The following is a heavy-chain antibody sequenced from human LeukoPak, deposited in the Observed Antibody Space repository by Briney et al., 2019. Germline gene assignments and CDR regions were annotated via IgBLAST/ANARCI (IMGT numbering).Heavy chain of an antibody. CDR2: ISYDGSIR. CDR1: EFSFSNFA. Sequence: GGSLRFSCAASEFSFSNFAMYWVRQAPGKGLEWLAVISYDGSIRYYADSVKGRFTISRDNSNNTVHLQMNSLRPDDSALYYCAREDNPLWFDPWGQGTLVTVSS. D-gene: IGHD1-1*01. J-gene: IGHJ5*02. V-gene: IGHV3-30-3*01. CDR3: AREDNPLWFDP.